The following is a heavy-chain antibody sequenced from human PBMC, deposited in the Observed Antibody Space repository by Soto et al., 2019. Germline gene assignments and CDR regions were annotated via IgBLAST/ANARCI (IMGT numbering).Heavy chain of an antibody. D-gene: IGHD2-15*01. CDR1: GGTLSSYA. Sequence: SVKVSCEASGGTLSSYAVSWVRRAPGQGLEWMGGIIPIYGTTNYAQKFQDRVTITADESTSTAYMELSSLTSEDTAVYFCARDLGGCSGGSCRYNWFDPWGQGTLVTASS. CDR3: ARDLGGCSGGSCRYNWFDP. CDR2: IIPIYGTT. J-gene: IGHJ5*02. V-gene: IGHV1-69*13.